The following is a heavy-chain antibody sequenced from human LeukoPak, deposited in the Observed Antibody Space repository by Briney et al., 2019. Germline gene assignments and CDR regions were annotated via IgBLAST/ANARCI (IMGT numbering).Heavy chain of an antibody. D-gene: IGHD1-26*01. V-gene: IGHV4-59*01. CDR1: GGSISSYY. CDR3: ARARDIVGVRGPARHAFDI. Sequence: SETLSLTCTVSGGSISSYYWSWIRQPPGKGLEWIGYIYYSGSTNYNPSLKSRVTISVDTSKNQFSLKLSSVTAADTAVYYCARARDIVGVRGPARHAFDIWGQGTMVTVSS. CDR2: IYYSGST. J-gene: IGHJ3*02.